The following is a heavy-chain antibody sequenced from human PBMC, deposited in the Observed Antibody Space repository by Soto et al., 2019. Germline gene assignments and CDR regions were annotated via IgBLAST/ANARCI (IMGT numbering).Heavy chain of an antibody. J-gene: IGHJ3*02. CDR1: GYTFTSYC. CDR2: INPSGGST. Sequence: ASVKVSCKASGYTFTSYCMHWVRQAPGQGLEWMGIINPSGGSTSYAQKFQGRVTMTRDTSTSTVYMELSSLRSEDTAVYYCARPHDSSGYYHDAFDIWGQGTMVTVSS. V-gene: IGHV1-46*01. D-gene: IGHD3-22*01. CDR3: ARPHDSSGYYHDAFDI.